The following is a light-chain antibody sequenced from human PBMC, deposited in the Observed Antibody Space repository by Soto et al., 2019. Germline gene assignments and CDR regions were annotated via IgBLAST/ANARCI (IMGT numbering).Light chain of an antibody. Sequence: QSVLTQPASVSGSPGQLIAISCTGTSSDVGGYNYVSWYQQHPGKAPKLMVYDVSNRPSGVSNRFSGSKSGNTASLTISGFQAEDEADYYCSSYTSSSTYVFGTGTKVTVL. CDR1: SSDVGGYNY. J-gene: IGLJ1*01. CDR3: SSYTSSSTYV. V-gene: IGLV2-14*01. CDR2: DVS.